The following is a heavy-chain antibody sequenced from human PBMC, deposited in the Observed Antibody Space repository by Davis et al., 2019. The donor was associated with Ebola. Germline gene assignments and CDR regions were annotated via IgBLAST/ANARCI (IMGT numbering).Heavy chain of an antibody. CDR2: IIPIFGTA. J-gene: IGHJ6*03. CDR1: GGTFSSYA. V-gene: IGHV1-69*13. CDR3: ARDYVNRLLGPTSYYYYYMDV. Sequence: SVKVSCKASGGTFSSYAISWVRQAPGQGLEWMGGIIPIFGTANYAQKFQGRVTITADESTSTAYMELSSLRSEDTAVYYCARDYVNRLLGPTSYYYYYMDVWGKGTTVTVSS. D-gene: IGHD1-14*01.